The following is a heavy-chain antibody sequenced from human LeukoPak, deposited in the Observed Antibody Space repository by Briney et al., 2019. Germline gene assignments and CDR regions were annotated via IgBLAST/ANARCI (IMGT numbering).Heavy chain of an antibody. CDR1: GYTFTGYY. CDR2: INPNSGST. V-gene: IGHV1-2*06. CDR3: ARDLSSVVVPAAILGGPTDY. Sequence: ASVKVSCKASGYTFTGYYMNWVRQAPGQGLEWMGRINPNSGSTNYAQKFQGRVTMTRDTSISTAYMELSRLRSDDTAVYYCARDLSSVVVPAAILGGPTDYWGQGTLVTVSS. D-gene: IGHD2-2*01. J-gene: IGHJ4*02.